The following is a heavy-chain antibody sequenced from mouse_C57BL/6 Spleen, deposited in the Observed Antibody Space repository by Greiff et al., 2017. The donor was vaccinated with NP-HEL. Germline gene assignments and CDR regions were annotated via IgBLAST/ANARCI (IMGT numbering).Heavy chain of an antibody. V-gene: IGHV1-81*01. CDR2: IYPRSGNT. D-gene: IGHD1-1*01. Sequence: QVQLKHSGAELARPGASVKLSCKASGYTFTSYGISWVKQRTGQGLEWIGEIYPRSGNTYYNEKFKGKATLTADKSSSTAYMELRSLTSEDSAVYFCARDYYGSSQYYFDYWGQGTTLTVSS. CDR3: ARDYYGSSQYYFDY. CDR1: GYTFTSYG. J-gene: IGHJ2*01.